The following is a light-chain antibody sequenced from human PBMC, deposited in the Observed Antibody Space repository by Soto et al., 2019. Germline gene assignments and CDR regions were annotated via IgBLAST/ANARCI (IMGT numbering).Light chain of an antibody. Sequence: QSALTQPASVSGSPGQSITISCTGTSSDVGGYNYVSWYQQHPGKAPKLMIYEVSNRPSGVSNRFSGPKSGNTASLTISGLQAEDEADYYCSSYTSSSTSFYVFGTGTKLTVL. CDR3: SSYTSSSTSFYV. V-gene: IGLV2-14*01. CDR1: SSDVGGYNY. J-gene: IGLJ1*01. CDR2: EVS.